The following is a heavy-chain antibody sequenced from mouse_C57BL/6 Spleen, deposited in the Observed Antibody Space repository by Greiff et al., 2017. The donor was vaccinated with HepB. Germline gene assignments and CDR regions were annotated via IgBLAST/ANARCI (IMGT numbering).Heavy chain of an antibody. CDR1: EYEFPSHD. CDR2: INSDGGST. J-gene: IGHJ4*01. Sequence: DVHLVESGGGLVQPGESLKLSCESNEYEFPSHDMSWVRKTPEKRLELVAAINSDGGSTYYPDNMERRFTISRDNTKKTLYLQMSSLRSEDTAVYYCARLHCDDAMDYWGQGTSVTVSS. D-gene: IGHD2-13*01. CDR3: ARLHCDDAMDY. V-gene: IGHV5-2*01.